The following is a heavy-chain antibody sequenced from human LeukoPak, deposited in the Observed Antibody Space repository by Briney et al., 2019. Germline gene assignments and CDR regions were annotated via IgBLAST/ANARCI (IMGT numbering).Heavy chain of an antibody. V-gene: IGHV3-30*18. CDR2: ISFDAATE. D-gene: IGHD5-18*01. CDR1: GFTFTGYS. Sequence: PGGSLRLSCVASGFTFTGYSMHCLRQAPGKGLEWLSIISFDAATEYSADSLQVRFTISRDNSENTVYLQMSSLRVEDTAIDYCAKDEGYFSYFFDSWGQGTLVTVSS. J-gene: IGHJ4*02. CDR3: AKDEGYFSYFFDS.